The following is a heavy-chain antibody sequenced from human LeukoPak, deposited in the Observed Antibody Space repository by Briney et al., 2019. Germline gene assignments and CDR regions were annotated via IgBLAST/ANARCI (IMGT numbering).Heavy chain of an antibody. CDR3: ASHVNWKYYCTDV. J-gene: IGHJ6*03. CDR2: IYYSGTT. V-gene: IGHV4-39*01. CDR1: GGSISSSSYY. Sequence: SETLSLTCSVSGGSISSSSYYWGWIRQPPGKGLEWIGSIYYSGTTHYNPSLKSRVTISVHTSKNQFSLKLNSVTAADTAVYYCASHVNWKYYCTDVWGNGTAVTVSS. D-gene: IGHD1-1*01.